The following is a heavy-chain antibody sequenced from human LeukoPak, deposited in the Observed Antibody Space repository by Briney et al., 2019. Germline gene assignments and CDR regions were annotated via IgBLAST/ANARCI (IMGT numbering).Heavy chain of an antibody. D-gene: IGHD6-13*01. V-gene: IGHV3-20*04. Sequence: GGSLRLSCAASGFTFDDYGMSWVRQAPGKGLEWVSGINWNGGSTGYADSVKGRFTISRDNAKNSLYLQMNSLRAEDTAVYYCARGPEYSSSWYTYYYYYYMDVWGKGTTVTVSS. J-gene: IGHJ6*03. CDR1: GFTFDDYG. CDR3: ARGPEYSSSWYTYYYYYYMDV. CDR2: INWNGGST.